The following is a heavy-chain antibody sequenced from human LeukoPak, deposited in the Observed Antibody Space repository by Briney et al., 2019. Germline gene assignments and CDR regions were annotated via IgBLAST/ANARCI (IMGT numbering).Heavy chain of an antibody. J-gene: IGHJ4*02. V-gene: IGHV5-51*01. CDR2: IYPDDSDT. CDR3: ARLEWGAVAHFDY. Sequence: GESLKISCKGSGYSFTSYWIGWVRQMPGKGLEWMGIIYPDDSDTRYSPSFQGQVTISVDKSINTAYLQWSSLKASDSAMYYCARLEWGAVAHFDYWGQGTLVTVSS. CDR1: GYSFTSYW. D-gene: IGHD6-19*01.